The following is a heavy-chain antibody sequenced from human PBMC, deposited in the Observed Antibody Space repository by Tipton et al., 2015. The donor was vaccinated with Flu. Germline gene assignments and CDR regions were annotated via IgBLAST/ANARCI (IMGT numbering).Heavy chain of an antibody. CDR1: GGSISSSSYY. D-gene: IGHD2-21*02. J-gene: IGHJ3*02. Sequence: TLSLTCTVSGGSISSSSYYWCWIRQPPGKGLGWIGSIYYSGSTYYNPSLKSRVTISVDTSKNQFSLKLSSVTAADTALYYCARDPIGGVTDKDAFDIWGQGTMVTVSS. V-gene: IGHV4-39*07. CDR3: ARDPIGGVTDKDAFDI. CDR2: IYYSGST.